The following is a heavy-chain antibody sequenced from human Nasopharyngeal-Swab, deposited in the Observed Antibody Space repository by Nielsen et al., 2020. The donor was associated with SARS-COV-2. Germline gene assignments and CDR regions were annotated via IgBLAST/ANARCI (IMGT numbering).Heavy chain of an antibody. Sequence: RQAPGKGLEWIGEINHGGSTNYNPSLKSRVTISVDTSKNQFSLKLSSVTAADTAVYYCARPTTLGYYYGMDVWGQGTTVTVSS. V-gene: IGHV4-34*01. D-gene: IGHD1-14*01. J-gene: IGHJ6*02. CDR2: INHGGST. CDR3: ARPTTLGYYYGMDV.